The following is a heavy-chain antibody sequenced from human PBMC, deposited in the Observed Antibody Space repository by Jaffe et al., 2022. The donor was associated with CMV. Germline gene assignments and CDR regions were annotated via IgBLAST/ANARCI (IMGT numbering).Heavy chain of an antibody. Sequence: EVQLVESGGGLVQPGRSLRLSCAASGFTFDDYAMHWVRQAPGKGLEWVSGISWNSGSIGYADSVKGRFTISRDNAKNSLYLQMNSLRAEDTALYYCAKDMHDFWSGAHERYWGMDVWGQGTTVTVSS. CDR1: GFTFDDYA. V-gene: IGHV3-9*01. J-gene: IGHJ6*02. CDR2: ISWNSGSI. D-gene: IGHD3-3*01. CDR3: AKDMHDFWSGAHERYWGMDV.